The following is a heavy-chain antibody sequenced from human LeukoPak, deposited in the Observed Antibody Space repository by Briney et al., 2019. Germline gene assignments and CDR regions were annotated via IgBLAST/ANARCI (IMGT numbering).Heavy chain of an antibody. D-gene: IGHD4-17*01. V-gene: IGHV4-31*03. J-gene: IGHJ3*02. CDR1: GGSISSGGYY. CDR3: ARGYGDYGDDAFDI. CDR2: IYYSGST. Sequence: SETLSLTCTVSGGSISSGGYYWSWIRQHPGKGLEWIGYIYYSGSTYYNPSLKSRVTISVDTSKNQFSLKLSSVTAAETAVYYCARGYGDYGDDAFDIWGQGTMVTVSS.